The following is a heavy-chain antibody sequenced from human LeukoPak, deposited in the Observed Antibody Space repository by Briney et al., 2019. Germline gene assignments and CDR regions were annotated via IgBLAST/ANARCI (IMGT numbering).Heavy chain of an antibody. Sequence: SSETLSLTCTVSGDFITAYYWSWIRQPPGKGLEWIGYVCYSGSTEYNPSLRSRVTISLEMSKQQFSLNLTSVTAADTAVYYCASNTGTVFDYWGQGALVTVSS. D-gene: IGHD7-27*01. CDR3: ASNTGTVFDY. CDR1: GDFITAYY. V-gene: IGHV4-59*01. J-gene: IGHJ4*02. CDR2: VCYSGST.